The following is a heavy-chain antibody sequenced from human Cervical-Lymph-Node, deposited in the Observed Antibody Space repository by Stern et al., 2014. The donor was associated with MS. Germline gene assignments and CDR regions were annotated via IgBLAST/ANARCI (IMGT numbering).Heavy chain of an antibody. CDR1: GFTFSSYG. V-gene: IGHV3-33*01. D-gene: IGHD6-19*01. CDR3: ARDPSSGFPYFDY. CDR2: IWYDGSNK. J-gene: IGHJ4*02. Sequence: VQLVESGGGVVQPGRSLRLSCAASGFTFSSYGMHWVRQAPGKGLEWVAVIWYDGSNKYYADSVKGRFTISRDNSKNTLYLQMNSLRAEDTAVYYCARDPSSGFPYFDYWGQGTLVTVSS.